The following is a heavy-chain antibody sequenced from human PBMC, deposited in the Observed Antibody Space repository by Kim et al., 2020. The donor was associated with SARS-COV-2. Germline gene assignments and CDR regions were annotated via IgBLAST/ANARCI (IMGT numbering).Heavy chain of an antibody. V-gene: IGHV1-18*01. D-gene: IGHD2-2*01. CDR3: ARGLIVVVPAATGLDAFDI. CDR1: GYTFTSYG. J-gene: IGHJ3*02. Sequence: ASVKVSCKASGYTFTSYGISWVRQDPGQGLEWMGWISAYNGNTNYAQKLQGRVTMTTDTSTSTAYMELRSLRSDDTAVYYCARGLIVVVPAATGLDAFDIWGQGTMVTVSS. CDR2: ISAYNGNT.